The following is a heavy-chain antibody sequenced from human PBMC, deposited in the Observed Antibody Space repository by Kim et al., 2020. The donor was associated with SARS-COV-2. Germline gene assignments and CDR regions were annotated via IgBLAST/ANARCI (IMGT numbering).Heavy chain of an antibody. D-gene: IGHD3-10*01. V-gene: IGHV3-30*18. J-gene: IGHJ6*02. Sequence: GGSLRLSCAASGFTFSSYGMHWVRQAPGKGLEWVAVISYDGSNKYYADSVKGRFTIPRDNSKNTLYLQMNSLRAEDTAVYYCAKADDYYGSGSSYYYYGMDVWGQGTTVTVSS. CDR2: ISYDGSNK. CDR3: AKADDYYGSGSSYYYYGMDV. CDR1: GFTFSSYG.